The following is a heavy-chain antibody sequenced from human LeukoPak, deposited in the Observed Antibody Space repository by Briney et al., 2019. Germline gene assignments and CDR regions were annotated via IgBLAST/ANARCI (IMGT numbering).Heavy chain of an antibody. D-gene: IGHD3-9*01. CDR1: GFTFSSHW. V-gene: IGHV3-74*01. CDR2: IKTDGTYT. CDR3: AADWSGAFDI. Sequence: GGSLRLSCAASGFTFSSHWMHWVRQAPGKGLVWVSRIKTDGTYTDHADSVKGRFTTSRDNAKNTLYLQMNSLRAEDTAVYYCAADWSGAFDIWGQGTMVTVSS. J-gene: IGHJ3*02.